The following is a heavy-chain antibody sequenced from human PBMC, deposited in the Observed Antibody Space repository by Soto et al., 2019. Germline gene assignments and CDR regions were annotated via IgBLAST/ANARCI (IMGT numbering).Heavy chain of an antibody. Sequence: QVQLVESGGDVVQPGRSLRLSCAASGFIFSNFGMHWVRQAPGKGLEWVAVIWYDGSNEYYADSVKGRFTISKDNSKSTLYLQMNSLRAEDTAVYYCARDDIPGIAVSTYGMDVWGQGTTVTVSS. CDR1: GFIFSNFG. J-gene: IGHJ6*02. D-gene: IGHD6-19*01. V-gene: IGHV3-33*01. CDR3: ARDDIPGIAVSTYGMDV. CDR2: IWYDGSNE.